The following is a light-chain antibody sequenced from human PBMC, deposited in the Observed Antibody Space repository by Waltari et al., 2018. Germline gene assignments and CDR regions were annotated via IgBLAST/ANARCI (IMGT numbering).Light chain of an antibody. CDR2: WAS. Sequence: DIVMTQSPASLGVSLGERATIHCKSSQSVLYSSNNKNYLSWYQQKPGQPPKMIIYWASTRESGVPDRFSGSGSGTDFTLTISSLQAEDVAVYYCLQTYVSPYTFGQGTNLEI. CDR3: LQTYVSPYT. V-gene: IGKV4-1*01. CDR1: QSVLYSSNNKNY. J-gene: IGKJ2*01.